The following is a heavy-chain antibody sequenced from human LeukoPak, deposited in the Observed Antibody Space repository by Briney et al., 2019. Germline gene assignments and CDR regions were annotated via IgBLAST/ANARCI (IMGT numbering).Heavy chain of an antibody. J-gene: IGHJ4*02. CDR1: GYSISSGYY. Sequence: SETLSLTCAVSGYSISSGYYWGWIRQPPGKGLEWIGNIYHSGSTYYNPSLKSRVTISVDTSKNQFSLKLSSVTAADTAFYYCVTTSGSHYHDWGQGTLVTVSS. CDR2: IYHSGST. D-gene: IGHD1-26*01. V-gene: IGHV4-38-2*01. CDR3: VTTSGSHYHD.